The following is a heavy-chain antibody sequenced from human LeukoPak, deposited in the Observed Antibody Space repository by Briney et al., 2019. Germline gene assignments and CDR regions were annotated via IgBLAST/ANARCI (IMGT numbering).Heavy chain of an antibody. CDR3: ARSGSGSYHSPFDP. V-gene: IGHV3-7*01. J-gene: IGHJ5*02. CDR2: IKQDGSEN. Sequence: PGGSLRLSCAASGFTFSRYWMSWVRQAPGKGLEWVANIKQDGSENYYVDFVKGRFTISRDNAKNSVNLQMNSLRAEDTAVYYCARSGSGSYHSPFDPWGQGTLVTVSS. D-gene: IGHD3-10*01. CDR1: GFTFSRYW.